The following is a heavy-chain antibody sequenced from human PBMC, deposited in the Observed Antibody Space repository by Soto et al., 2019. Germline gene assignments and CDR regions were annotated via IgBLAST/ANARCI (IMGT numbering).Heavy chain of an antibody. J-gene: IGHJ4*02. CDR3: ARGASYYKLTWYYFDY. Sequence: QVQLQESGPGLVKPSQTLSLTCTVSGGSISSGGYYWSWIRQHPGKGLEWIGYIYYRGSTYYNPSLKSRVTISVDTSKNQFSLKLSSVTAADTAVYYCARGASYYKLTWYYFDYWGQGTLVTVSS. CDR1: GGSISSGGYY. V-gene: IGHV4-31*03. CDR2: IYYRGST. D-gene: IGHD3-10*01.